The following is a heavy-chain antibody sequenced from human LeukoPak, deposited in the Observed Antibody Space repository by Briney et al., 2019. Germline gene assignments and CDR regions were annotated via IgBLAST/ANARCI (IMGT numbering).Heavy chain of an antibody. V-gene: IGHV1-2*02. CDR2: INPNTGGT. D-gene: IGHD3-22*01. CDR3: ARAPMIVVVFPPRLGF. Sequence: ASVKVSCKTSGYTFTGYYMHWVRQAPGQGLEWMGWINPNTGGTNYAQNFQGRVTMTSDTSISTAYMELSSLRSDDTATYYCARAPMIVVVFPPRLGFWGQGTLVTVSS. J-gene: IGHJ4*02. CDR1: GYTFTGYY.